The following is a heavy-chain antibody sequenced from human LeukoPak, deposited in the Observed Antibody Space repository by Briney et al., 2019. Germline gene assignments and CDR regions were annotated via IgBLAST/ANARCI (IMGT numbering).Heavy chain of an antibody. CDR1: GFTFSSYW. J-gene: IGHJ4*02. D-gene: IGHD2-15*01. Sequence: PGGSPRLSCAASGFTFSSYWMSWVRQAPGKGLEWVANIKQDGSEKYYVDSVKGRFTISRDNAKNSLYLQMNSLRAEDTAVYYCASFHCSGGSCYLDYWGQGTLVTVSS. CDR2: IKQDGSEK. CDR3: ASFHCSGGSCYLDY. V-gene: IGHV3-7*01.